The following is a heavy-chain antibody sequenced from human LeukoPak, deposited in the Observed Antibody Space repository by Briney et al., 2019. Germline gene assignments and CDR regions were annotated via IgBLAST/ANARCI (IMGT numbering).Heavy chain of an antibody. J-gene: IGHJ4*02. CDR3: ARLVRYCTSNSCYPFDY. V-gene: IGHV4-39*01. CDR2: MYYSGGT. Sequence: SETLSLTCTVSGGSISSSSHYWGWIRQPPGKGLEWIGSMYYSGGTYYDPSLKSRVTISIDTSKNQYSLKLNSVTAADTAVYYCARLVRYCTSNSCYPFDYWGQGTLVTVSS. CDR1: GGSISSSSHY. D-gene: IGHD2-2*01.